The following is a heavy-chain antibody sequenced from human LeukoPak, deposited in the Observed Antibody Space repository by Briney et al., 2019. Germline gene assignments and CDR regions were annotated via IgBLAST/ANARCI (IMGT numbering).Heavy chain of an antibody. V-gene: IGHV4-39*01. CDR2: IYYSGST. D-gene: IGHD3-3*01. CDR3: AKGGGYDFWSGYYDYYYMDV. Sequence: PSETLSLTCTVSGGSISSSSYYWGWIRQPPGKGLEWIGSIYYSGSTYYNPSLKSRVTISVDTSKNQFSLKLSSVTAADTAVYYCAKGGGYDFWSGYYDYYYMDVWGKGTTVTVSS. CDR1: GGSISSSSYY. J-gene: IGHJ6*03.